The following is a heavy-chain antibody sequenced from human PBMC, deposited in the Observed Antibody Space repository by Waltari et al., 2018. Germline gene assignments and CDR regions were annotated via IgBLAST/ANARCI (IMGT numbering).Heavy chain of an antibody. J-gene: IGHJ4*02. Sequence: QVQLVQSGAEVKKPGASVKVSCKASGYNFTGYYMNWVRQAPGQGLEWMGWINPKSGGANYTQTFQGRVTITKATSISTAYMELNRLRSDDTAMYYCARGPDFWSGYYMVPFDYWGQGTLVTVSS. D-gene: IGHD3-3*01. V-gene: IGHV1-2*02. CDR1: GYNFTGYY. CDR3: ARGPDFWSGYYMVPFDY. CDR2: INPKSGGA.